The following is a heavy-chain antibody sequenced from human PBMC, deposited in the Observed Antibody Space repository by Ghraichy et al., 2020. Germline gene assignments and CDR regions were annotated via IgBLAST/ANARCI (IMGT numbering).Heavy chain of an antibody. V-gene: IGHV3-30-3*01. CDR1: GFTFTSYA. CDR3: AREAWLY. J-gene: IGHJ4*02. Sequence: LSLTCAASGFTFTSYAMHWVRQAPGKGLEWMAVISYDGSNKYYADSVKGRFTISRDNSKNTLYLQMNSLTAADTAVYYCAREAWLYWGQGTLVTVSS. D-gene: IGHD5-24*01. CDR2: ISYDGSNK.